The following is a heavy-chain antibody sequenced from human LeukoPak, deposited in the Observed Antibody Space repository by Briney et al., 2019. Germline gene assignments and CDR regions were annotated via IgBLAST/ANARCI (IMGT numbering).Heavy chain of an antibody. D-gene: IGHD7-27*01. CDR3: AASRLPWALDV. J-gene: IGHJ3*01. V-gene: IGHV3-7*03. CDR2: INQDGSQM. Sequence: PGGSLRLSCAASGFTFSSYGMHWVRQAPGKGLEWVANINQDGSQMYYVDSVKGRFTIFRDNAKSSLFLQMNSLRAEDAAVYFCAASRLPWALDVWGQGTVVTVSS. CDR1: GFTFSSYG.